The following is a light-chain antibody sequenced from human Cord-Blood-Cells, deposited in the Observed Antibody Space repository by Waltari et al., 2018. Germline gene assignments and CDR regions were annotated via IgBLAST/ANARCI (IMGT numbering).Light chain of an antibody. CDR3: QAWDSSTNYV. Sequence: SYELTQPPSVSVSPGQTASITCSGDKLVDKYACWYQQKPGQSPVLVIYQDSKRPSGIPERFSGSNSGNTATLTISGTQAMDEADYYCQAWDSSTNYVFGTGTKVTVL. J-gene: IGLJ1*01. CDR2: QDS. CDR1: KLVDKY. V-gene: IGLV3-1*01.